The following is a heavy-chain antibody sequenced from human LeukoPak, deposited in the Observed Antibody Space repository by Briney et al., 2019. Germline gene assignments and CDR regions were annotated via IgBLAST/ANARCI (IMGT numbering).Heavy chain of an antibody. D-gene: IGHD2-15*01. V-gene: IGHV3-21*01. CDR2: ISSSSSYI. CDR1: GFTFSSYS. Sequence: GGSLRLSCAASGFTFSSYSMNWVRQAPGKGLEWVSSISSSSSYIYYADSVKGRFTISRDNAKNSLYLQMNSLRAEDTAVYYCARACSGGSCYVGYWGQGTLVTVSS. J-gene: IGHJ4*02. CDR3: ARACSGGSCYVGY.